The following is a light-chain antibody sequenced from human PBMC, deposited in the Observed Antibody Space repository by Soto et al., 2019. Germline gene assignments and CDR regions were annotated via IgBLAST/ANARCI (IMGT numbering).Light chain of an antibody. J-gene: IGKJ3*01. V-gene: IGKV3-20*01. CDR1: QSVSSSY. CDR3: QQYGSSPLFT. Sequence: EMVXTXSPGTLSLSPGEIATLSCRASQSVSSSYLAWYQQKPGQAPRLLMYGASSSATGITDRFSGSGSGTDFTLTINRLEPEDFAVYYCQQYGSSPLFTFGPGTKVDI. CDR2: GAS.